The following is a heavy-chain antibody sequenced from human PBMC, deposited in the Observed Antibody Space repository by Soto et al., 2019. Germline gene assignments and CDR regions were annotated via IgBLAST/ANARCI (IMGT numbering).Heavy chain of an antibody. CDR3: ARVVRYYMDV. Sequence: GGSLRLSCAASGFTVCSNYMSWVRQAPGKGLEWVSVIYSGGSTYYADSVKGRFTISRHNSKNTLYLQMNSLRAEDTAVYYCARVVRYYMDVWGKGTTVTVSS. V-gene: IGHV3-53*04. CDR2: IYSGGST. CDR1: GFTVCSNY. J-gene: IGHJ6*03.